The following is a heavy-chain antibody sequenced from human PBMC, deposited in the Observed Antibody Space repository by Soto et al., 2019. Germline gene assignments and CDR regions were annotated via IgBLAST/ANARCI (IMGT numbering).Heavy chain of an antibody. D-gene: IGHD5-18*01. CDR3: AKEVDTAMVIFDY. CDR2: IYSGGST. Sequence: PGGSLRLSCAASGFTVSSNYMSWVRQAPGKGLEWVSVIYSGGSTYYADSVKGRFTISRDNSKNTLYLQMNSLRAEDTAVYYCAKEVDTAMVIFDYWGQGTLVTVSS. J-gene: IGHJ4*02. CDR1: GFTVSSNY. V-gene: IGHV3-53*01.